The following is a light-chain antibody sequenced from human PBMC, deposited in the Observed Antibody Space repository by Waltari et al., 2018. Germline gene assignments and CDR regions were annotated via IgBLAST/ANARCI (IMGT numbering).Light chain of an antibody. Sequence: DIQMTQSPSSLSASVGDTVTCTCRASEIISTYLNWYQQRPGKAPRLLISGASNLQGGVPSRFTGSGSRTEFTLTITSLQPEDFATYYCQQSYSARAFGPGTKV. CDR3: QQSYSARA. CDR2: GAS. CDR1: EIISTY. V-gene: IGKV1-39*01. J-gene: IGKJ1*01.